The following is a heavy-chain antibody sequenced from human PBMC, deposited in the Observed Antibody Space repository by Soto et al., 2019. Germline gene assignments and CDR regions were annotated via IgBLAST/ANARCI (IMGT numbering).Heavy chain of an antibody. Sequence: GGSLRLSCATSGFTFNSYPIHWVRQAPGKGPVWVSRITEDGSGTTYADSVKGRFTVTRDNAKNTMYLQMSGLGAEDTAVYHCVRGTNGWRGMDYWGQGTLVTVSS. CDR2: ITEDGSGT. V-gene: IGHV3-74*01. CDR3: VRGTNGWRGMDY. CDR1: GFTFNSYP. J-gene: IGHJ4*02. D-gene: IGHD2-8*01.